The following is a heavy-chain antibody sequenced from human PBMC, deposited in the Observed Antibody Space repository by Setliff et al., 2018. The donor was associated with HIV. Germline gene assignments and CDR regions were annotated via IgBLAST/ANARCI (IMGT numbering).Heavy chain of an antibody. CDR1: GYTLSHYA. V-gene: IGHV7-4-1*02. D-gene: IGHD2-15*01. J-gene: IGHJ5*02. CDR2: INTNTGNP. CDR3: ARGCNGGNCYHGSGWFDP. Sequence: GASVKVSCKASGYTLSHYAMNWVRQAPGQGFEWMGWINTNTGNPTYAQGFTGRFVFSLDTSVSTAYLQISSLKAEDTAMCYCARGCNGGNCYHGSGWFDPWGQGTLVTVSS.